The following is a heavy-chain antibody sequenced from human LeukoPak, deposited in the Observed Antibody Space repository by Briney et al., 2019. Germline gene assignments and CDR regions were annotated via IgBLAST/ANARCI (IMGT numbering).Heavy chain of an antibody. CDR3: ARDSDCSGGSCYGRDY. V-gene: IGHV3-7*01. CDR2: IKQDGSEK. J-gene: IGHJ4*02. CDR1: GFTFSSYW. Sequence: PGGSLRLSCAASGFTFSSYWMSWVRQAPGKGLEWVANIKQDGSEKYYVDSVKGRFTISRDNAKNSLYLQMNSLRAEDTAVYYCARDSDCSGGSCYGRDYWGQGTLVTVSS. D-gene: IGHD2-15*01.